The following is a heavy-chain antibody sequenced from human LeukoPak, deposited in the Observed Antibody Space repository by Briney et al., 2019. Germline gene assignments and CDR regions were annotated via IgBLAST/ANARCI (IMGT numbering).Heavy chain of an antibody. CDR1: GGSFSGYY. Sequence: SETLSLTCAVYGGSFSGYYWSWIRQPPGKGLEWIGEINHSGSTNYNPSLKSRVTISVDTSKNQFSLKLSSVTAADTAVYYCARDLTGHYDFWSGYSSYYYYMDVWGKGTTVTVSS. CDR2: INHSGST. D-gene: IGHD3-3*01. V-gene: IGHV4-34*01. CDR3: ARDLTGHYDFWSGYSSYYYYMDV. J-gene: IGHJ6*03.